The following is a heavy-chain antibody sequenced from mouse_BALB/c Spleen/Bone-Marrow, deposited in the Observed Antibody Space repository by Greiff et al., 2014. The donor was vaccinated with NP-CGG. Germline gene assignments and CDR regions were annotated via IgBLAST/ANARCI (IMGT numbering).Heavy chain of an antibody. CDR2: SRNRAKYYTT. CDR1: GFTFSDFY. V-gene: IGHV7-1*02. Sequence: VQLQQSGGDLVQPGDSLRLSCATSGFTFSDFYMGWVRQPPGKRLEWIATSRNRAKYYTTEYSASVKGRFTVSRDTSQSVLYLQMNALRAEDTAIYYCARDVGYGNYFVYWGQGTLVTVSA. CDR3: ARDVGYGNYFVY. J-gene: IGHJ3*01. D-gene: IGHD2-10*02.